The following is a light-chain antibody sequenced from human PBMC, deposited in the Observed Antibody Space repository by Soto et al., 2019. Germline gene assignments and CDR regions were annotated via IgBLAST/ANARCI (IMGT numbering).Light chain of an antibody. CDR1: QSVGNNF. CDR3: HQYGTSPQT. Sequence: EIVLTQSPDTLSLSPGERATLSRRASQSVGNNFLAWYQQKPGQAPTLLIYDASSRASGLPDRFSGSGSETDFTLTVSRLELEDFAVYFCHQYGTSPQTFGQGTKVDIK. V-gene: IGKV3-20*01. CDR2: DAS. J-gene: IGKJ1*01.